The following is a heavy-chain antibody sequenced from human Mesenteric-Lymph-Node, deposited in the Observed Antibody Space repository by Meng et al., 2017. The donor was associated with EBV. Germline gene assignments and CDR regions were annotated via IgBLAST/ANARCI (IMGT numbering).Heavy chain of an antibody. Sequence: QVQLQGAGGGLVKPGGSLRLPCAASGFSFSDHYLSWIRQAPGKGPEWISYIGTRGISAIYADSVRGRFSISRDNTKNSLYLQMNSLRAEDTAVYYCATTYSSGWFESWGQGTLVTVSS. J-gene: IGHJ5*01. CDR2: IGTRGISA. V-gene: IGHV3-11*01. D-gene: IGHD3-22*01. CDR3: ATTYSSGWFES. CDR1: GFSFSDHY.